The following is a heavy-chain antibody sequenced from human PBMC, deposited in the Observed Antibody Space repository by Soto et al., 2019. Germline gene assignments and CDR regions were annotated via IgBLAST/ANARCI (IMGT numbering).Heavy chain of an antibody. J-gene: IGHJ4*02. Sequence: EVQLVESGGGLVQPGGSLRLSCAASGFTVSSYYMSWVRQAPGKGLEWVSVIYSGGSGTTYYAGSVKGRVTISRDISKNTVYLQMNSLRAEDTAVYYCSRDGSSRPTEYWGQGALVTVSS. CDR2: IYSGGSGTT. CDR1: GFTVSSYY. V-gene: IGHV3-66*01. CDR3: SRDGSSRPTEY. D-gene: IGHD3-10*01.